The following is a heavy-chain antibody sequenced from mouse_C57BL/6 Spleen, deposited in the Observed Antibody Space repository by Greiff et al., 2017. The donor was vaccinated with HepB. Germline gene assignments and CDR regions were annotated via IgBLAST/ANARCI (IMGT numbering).Heavy chain of an antibody. V-gene: IGHV1-54*01. J-gene: IGHJ3*01. CDR3: ARVLDSSGYMAWFAY. Sequence: QLQQSGAELVRPGTSVKVSCKASGYAFTNYLIEWVKQRPGQGLEWIGVINPGSGGTNYNEKFKGKATLTADKSSSTAYMQLSSLTSEDSAVYFCARVLDSSGYMAWFAYWGQGTLVTVSA. CDR2: INPGSGGT. D-gene: IGHD3-2*02. CDR1: GYAFTNYL.